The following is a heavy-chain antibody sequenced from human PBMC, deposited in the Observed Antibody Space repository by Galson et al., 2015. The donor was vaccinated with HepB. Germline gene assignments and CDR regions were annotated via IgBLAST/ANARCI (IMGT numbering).Heavy chain of an antibody. CDR3: ARHHPNSGSYYGAFDI. J-gene: IGHJ3*02. D-gene: IGHD1-26*01. Sequence: QSGAEVKKPGESLKISCWGSGYIFTTYWIGWVRQMPGKGLEWMGIIYPGDSDARYSPSFQGLVTTSVHKSINTAYLQLNSLRASDTAIYYCARHHPNSGSYYGAFDIWGQGTMVTVSS. V-gene: IGHV5-51*01. CDR2: IYPGDSDA. CDR1: GYIFTTYW.